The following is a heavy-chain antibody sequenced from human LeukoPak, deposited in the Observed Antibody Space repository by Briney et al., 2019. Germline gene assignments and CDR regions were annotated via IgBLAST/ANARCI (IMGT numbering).Heavy chain of an antibody. CDR3: ARDSHYYNSSGYGGYWFDP. Sequence: PSQTLSHTCTVSGGSVSSGSYYWSWIRQPAGKGLEWIGRIYTSGSTNYNPSLKSRVTISVDTSKNQFSLKLSSVTAADTAVYYCARDSHYYNSSGYGGYWFDPWGQGTLVTVSS. V-gene: IGHV4-61*02. CDR2: IYTSGST. CDR1: GGSVSSGSYY. D-gene: IGHD3-22*01. J-gene: IGHJ5*02.